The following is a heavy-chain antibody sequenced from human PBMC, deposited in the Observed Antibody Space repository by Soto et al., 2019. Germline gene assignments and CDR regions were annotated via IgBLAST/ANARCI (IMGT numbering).Heavy chain of an antibody. CDR1: GYTFTSYY. CDR2: INPSGGST. V-gene: IGHV1-46*01. D-gene: IGHD3-3*01. J-gene: IGHJ6*02. Sequence: ASVKVSCKASGYTFTSYYMHWVRQAPGQGLEWMGIINPSGGSTSYAQKFQGRVTMTRDTSTSTVYMELSSLRSEDTAVYYCARDRLVLRFLEWFHYYGMDVWGQGPTVTVSS. CDR3: ARDRLVLRFLEWFHYYGMDV.